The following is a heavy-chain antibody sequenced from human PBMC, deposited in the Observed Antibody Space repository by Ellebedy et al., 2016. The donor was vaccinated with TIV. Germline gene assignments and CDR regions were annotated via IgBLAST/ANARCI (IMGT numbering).Heavy chain of an antibody. Sequence: ASVKVSCKASGYTFTGNYMHWVRQAPGQGLEWMGWINPNSGGTNYAQKFQGRVTMTRDTSISTAYMELSRLRSDDTAVYYCARDRSGYNWFDPWGQGTLVTVSS. D-gene: IGHD7-27*01. J-gene: IGHJ5*02. CDR3: ARDRSGYNWFDP. CDR1: GYTFTGNY. V-gene: IGHV1-2*02. CDR2: INPNSGGT.